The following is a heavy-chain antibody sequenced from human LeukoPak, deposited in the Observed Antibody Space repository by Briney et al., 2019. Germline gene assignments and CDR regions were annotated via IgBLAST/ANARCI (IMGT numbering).Heavy chain of an antibody. D-gene: IGHD3-22*01. J-gene: IGHJ3*02. CDR3: ARLNYYDSSGYEGAFDI. CDR2: IGTAGDT. V-gene: IGHV3-13*04. CDR1: GFTFSSYD. Sequence: GGSLRLSCAASGFTFSSYDMHWVRQAPGKGLEWVSAIGTAGDTYYPGSVKGRFTISRENAKNSLYLQMSSLRAGDTAVYYCARLNYYDSSGYEGAFDIWGQGTMVTVSS.